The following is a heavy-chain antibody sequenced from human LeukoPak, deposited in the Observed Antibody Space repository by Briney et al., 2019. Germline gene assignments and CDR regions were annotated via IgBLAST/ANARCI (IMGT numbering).Heavy chain of an antibody. D-gene: IGHD2-2*01. CDR3: AKDPSRPAALPNWFDP. V-gene: IGHV3-23*01. CDR2: ISGSGGST. J-gene: IGHJ5*02. CDR1: GFTFSSYA. Sequence: TGGSLRLSCAASGFTFSSYAMSWVRQAPGKGLEWVSAISGSGGSTYYAVSVKGRFTISRDNSKNTLYLQMNSLRAEDTAVYYCAKDPSRPAALPNWFDPWGQGTLVTVSS.